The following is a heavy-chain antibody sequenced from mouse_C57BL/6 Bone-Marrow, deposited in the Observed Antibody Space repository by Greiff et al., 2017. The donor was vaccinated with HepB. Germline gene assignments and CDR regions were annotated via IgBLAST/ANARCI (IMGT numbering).Heavy chain of an antibody. CDR3: ARPGGSEFAY. CDR1: GYTFTSYW. CDR2: IDPSDSYT. J-gene: IGHJ3*01. D-gene: IGHD1-1*01. V-gene: IGHV1-50*01. Sequence: QVQLQQPGAELVKPGASVKLSCKASGYTFTSYWMQWVKQRPGQGLEWIGEIDPSDSYTNYNQKFKGKATLTVDTSSSTAYMQLSSLTSEDSAVDYCARPGGSEFAYWGQGTLVTVSA.